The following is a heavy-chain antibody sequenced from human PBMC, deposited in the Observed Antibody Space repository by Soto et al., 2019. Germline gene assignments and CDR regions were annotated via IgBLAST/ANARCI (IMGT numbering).Heavy chain of an antibody. CDR2: ISGSGGST. V-gene: IGHV3-23*01. J-gene: IGHJ6*02. CDR3: ANSGIAVAGTWDYYYGMDV. D-gene: IGHD6-19*01. Sequence: PGGSLRLSCAASGLTFSSYAMSWVRQAPGKGLEWVSAISGSGGSTYYADSVKGRFTISRDNSKNTLYLQMNSLRAEDTAVYYCANSGIAVAGTWDYYYGMDVWGQGTTVT. CDR1: GLTFSSYA.